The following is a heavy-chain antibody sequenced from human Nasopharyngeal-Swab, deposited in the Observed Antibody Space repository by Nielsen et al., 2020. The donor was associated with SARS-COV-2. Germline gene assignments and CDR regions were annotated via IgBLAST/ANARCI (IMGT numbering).Heavy chain of an antibody. Sequence: ASVKVSCKASGYTFTSYGISWVRQAPGQGLEWMGWISAYNGNTNYAQKLQGRVTMTRNTSISTAYMELSSLRSEDTAVYYCARGGADGDDAFDIWGQGTMVTVSS. CDR1: GYTFTSYG. J-gene: IGHJ3*02. CDR3: ARGGADGDDAFDI. D-gene: IGHD3-10*01. CDR2: ISAYNGNT. V-gene: IGHV1-18*01.